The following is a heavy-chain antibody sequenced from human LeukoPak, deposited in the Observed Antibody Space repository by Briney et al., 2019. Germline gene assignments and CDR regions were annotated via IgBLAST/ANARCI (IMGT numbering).Heavy chain of an antibody. CDR2: IKQDGSVK. CDR1: RFTFSSYW. V-gene: IGHV3-7*03. J-gene: IGHJ4*02. D-gene: IGHD6-6*01. Sequence: GGSLRLSCAASRFTFSSYWMTWVRQAPGKGLEWVANIKQDGSVKYYVDSVKGRFTISRDNAKNSLYLQMNSLRAEDTAIYNSARIGYSSSSLDFWGRGTLVTVSS. CDR3: ARIGYSSSSLDF.